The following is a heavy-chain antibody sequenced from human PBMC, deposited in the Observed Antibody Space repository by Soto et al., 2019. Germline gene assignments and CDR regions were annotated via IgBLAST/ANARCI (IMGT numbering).Heavy chain of an antibody. CDR3: ARGGQDFWSGPFDY. D-gene: IGHD3-3*01. J-gene: IGHJ4*02. CDR1: GGSISNYY. Sequence: SESLSLTCTVSGGSISNYYCNWIRQPAGKGLEWIGRIDTSGSTNYNPSLKSRVTMSVDTSKQEFSLKLSSVTAADTALYYCARGGQDFWSGPFDYWGRGALVTVSS. CDR2: IDTSGST. V-gene: IGHV4-4*07.